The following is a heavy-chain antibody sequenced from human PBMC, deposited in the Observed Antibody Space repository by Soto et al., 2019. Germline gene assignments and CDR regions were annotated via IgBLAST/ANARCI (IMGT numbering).Heavy chain of an antibody. Sequence: EVQLVESGGGLVQPGGSLKLSCAASGFTFSGSAMHWVRQASGKGLEWVGRIRSKANSYATAYAASVKGRFTISRDDSKNTAYLQMNSLKTEDTAVYYCTRHRDPFAVVTSYGMDVWGQGTTVTVSS. CDR2: IRSKANSYAT. J-gene: IGHJ6*02. CDR3: TRHRDPFAVVTSYGMDV. D-gene: IGHD2-21*02. V-gene: IGHV3-73*02. CDR1: GFTFSGSA.